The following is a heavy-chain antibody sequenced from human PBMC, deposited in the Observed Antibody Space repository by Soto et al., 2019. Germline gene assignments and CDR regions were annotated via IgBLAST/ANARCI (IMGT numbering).Heavy chain of an antibody. CDR2: IWYDGSNK. V-gene: IGHV3-33*01. CDR3: ARGADCYGPGSQDD. J-gene: IGHJ4*02. Sequence: QVQLVESGGGVVQPGRSLRLSCAASGFTFSSYGMHWVRQAPGKGLEWVAVIWYDGSNKDYADSVKGRFTISRDNSKKTLYVEMNRLRAEDTAVYHWARGADCYGPGSQDDWGQGTLETVSS. D-gene: IGHD3-10*01. CDR1: GFTFSSYG.